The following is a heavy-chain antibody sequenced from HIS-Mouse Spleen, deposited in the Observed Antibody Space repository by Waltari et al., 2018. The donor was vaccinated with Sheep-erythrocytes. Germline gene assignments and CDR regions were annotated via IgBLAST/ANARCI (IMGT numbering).Heavy chain of an antibody. Sequence: QVQLVQSGAEVKKPGASVKVSCKASGYTFTSYDIDWVRQATGKGLEWVGWMKPNSGNTGDAQKFQGRVTMTRNTSISTAYMELSSLRSEDTAVYYCARGIAAAGTDWFDPWGQGTLVTVSS. CDR1: GYTFTSYD. V-gene: IGHV1-8*01. D-gene: IGHD6-13*01. CDR2: MKPNSGNT. CDR3: ARGIAAAGTDWFDP. J-gene: IGHJ5*02.